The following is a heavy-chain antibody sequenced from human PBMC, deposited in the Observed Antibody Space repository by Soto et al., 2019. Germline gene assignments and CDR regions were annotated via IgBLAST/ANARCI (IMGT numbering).Heavy chain of an antibody. J-gene: IGHJ5*02. V-gene: IGHV4-39*01. CDR2: IYYSGIT. CDR1: GGSITSSIYY. CDR3: ATQEVGGTYVYTFDP. D-gene: IGHD1-26*01. Sequence: QLHLRESGPGLVKPSETLSLTCTVSGGSITSSIYYWGWFRQPQGQGLAWIGIIYYSGITYYNPSLTSRVTLSVDTSKNQFSMTLSSVTAADTAVYYCATQEVGGTYVYTFDPWGQGTLVTVSS.